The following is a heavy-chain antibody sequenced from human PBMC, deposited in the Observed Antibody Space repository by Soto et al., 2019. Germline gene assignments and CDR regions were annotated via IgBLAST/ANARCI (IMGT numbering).Heavy chain of an antibody. CDR3: ARDKGRSPLDY. D-gene: IGHD2-15*01. Sequence: EVQLVESGGGLVQPGGSLRLSCAASGFTFSSYRMNWVRQAPGKGLEWVSYISSSSSTIYYADSVKGRFTISRDNAKNSRYLQMNSLRAEDTAVYYCARDKGRSPLDYWGQGTLVTVSS. CDR2: ISSSSSTI. V-gene: IGHV3-48*01. J-gene: IGHJ4*02. CDR1: GFTFSSYR.